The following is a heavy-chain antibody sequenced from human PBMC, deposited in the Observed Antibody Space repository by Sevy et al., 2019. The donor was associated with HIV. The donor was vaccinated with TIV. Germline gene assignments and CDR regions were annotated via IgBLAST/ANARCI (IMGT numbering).Heavy chain of an antibody. CDR2: INSDGSGT. V-gene: IGHV3-74*01. Sequence: GGSLRLSCAASGFTFSSYWMHWVRQAPGKGPVWVSRINSDGSGTSYADSVKGRFTISRDNAKNTLYLQMNSLRPEDTAVYYCARGVVGATTVGMDVWGQGTTVTVSS. D-gene: IGHD1-26*01. CDR1: GFTFSSYW. J-gene: IGHJ6*02. CDR3: ARGVVGATTVGMDV.